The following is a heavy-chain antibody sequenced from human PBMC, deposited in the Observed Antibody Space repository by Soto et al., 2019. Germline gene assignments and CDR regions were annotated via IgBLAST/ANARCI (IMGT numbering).Heavy chain of an antibody. CDR3: ARTPYGVYHFHS. CDR2: IDWDDDK. CDR1: GFSLNTGQMR. V-gene: IGHV2-70*04. D-gene: IGHD4-17*01. Sequence: ASGPTLVNPTQTLTLTCTFSGFSLNTGQMRVTWIRQPPGKALEWLARIDWDDDKFYTTSLKTRLTISKDNSKNQVVLTMTNMDPVDTATYYCARTPYGVYHFHSWGQGTLVTVAS. J-gene: IGHJ4*02.